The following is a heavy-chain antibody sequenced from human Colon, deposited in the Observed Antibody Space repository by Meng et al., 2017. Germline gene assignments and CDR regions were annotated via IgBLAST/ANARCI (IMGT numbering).Heavy chain of an antibody. Sequence: QVQLQESGPGLVKPSVTRSLTCGVSGVSVTSGQFWTWVRQPPGKGLEWIGEFHYTGPINYKPSLMSRVTISVDASRNQFSLRLTSVTAADTAVYYCAASSGWYRIDSWGQGTLVTVSS. CDR3: AASSGWYRIDS. V-gene: IGHV4-4*02. CDR1: GVSVTSGQF. J-gene: IGHJ4*02. CDR2: FHYTGPI. D-gene: IGHD6-19*01.